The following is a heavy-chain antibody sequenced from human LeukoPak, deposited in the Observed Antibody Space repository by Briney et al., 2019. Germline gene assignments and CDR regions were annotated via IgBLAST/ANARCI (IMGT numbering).Heavy chain of an antibody. V-gene: IGHV1-2*02. CDR3: ARVRDYGGNSEAPDY. CDR1: GYTLTNYY. D-gene: IGHD4-23*01. CDR2: INPHSGGT. Sequence: ASVKVSCKSSGYTLTNYYIHWVRQAPGQGLEWLGWINPHSGGTNFAQKFQGRVTMTRDTSISTSYMELNRLRSDDTAVYYCARVRDYGGNSEAPDYWGQGSLVTVSS. J-gene: IGHJ4*02.